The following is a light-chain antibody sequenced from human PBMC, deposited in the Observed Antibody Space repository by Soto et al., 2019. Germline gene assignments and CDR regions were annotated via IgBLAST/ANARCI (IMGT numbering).Light chain of an antibody. J-gene: IGKJ3*01. CDR2: AAS. CDR1: QSISSY. CDR3: HHSYSTPPP. Sequence: SRITKDRYSVAESAGVGVAGSCRASQSISSYLNWYQQKPGKAPKLLVYAASSLQSGVPSRFSCSGSGTELNLTISSLQPEDFATYSCHHSYSTPPPFGPGTKVDIK. V-gene: IGKV1-39*01.